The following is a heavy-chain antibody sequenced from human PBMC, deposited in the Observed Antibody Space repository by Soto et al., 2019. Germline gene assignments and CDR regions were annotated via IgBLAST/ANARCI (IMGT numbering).Heavy chain of an antibody. CDR3: ARSSLYCSGGSCYDY. D-gene: IGHD2-15*01. CDR2: ISAYNGNT. J-gene: IGHJ4*02. V-gene: IGHV1-18*01. Sequence: ASVKVSCKASGYTFTIYGISWVRQATGQGLEWMGWISAYNGNTNYAQKLQGRVTMTTDTSTSTAYMELRSLRSDDTAVYYCARSSLYCSGGSCYDYWGQGTLVTVSS. CDR1: GYTFTIYG.